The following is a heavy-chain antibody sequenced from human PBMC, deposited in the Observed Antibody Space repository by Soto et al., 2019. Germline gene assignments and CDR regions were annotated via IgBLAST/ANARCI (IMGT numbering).Heavy chain of an antibody. Sequence: ASVKVSCKASGYTFTXYAMHWVRQAPGQRLEWLGWINAGNGNTKYSQKFQGRVTITRDTSASTAYMELSSLRSEDTAVYYCARADTPIYDFWSGYYRWFDPWGQGTLVTVSS. J-gene: IGHJ5*02. CDR2: INAGNGNT. D-gene: IGHD3-3*01. CDR3: ARADTPIYDFWSGYYRWFDP. CDR1: GYTFTXYA. V-gene: IGHV1-3*01.